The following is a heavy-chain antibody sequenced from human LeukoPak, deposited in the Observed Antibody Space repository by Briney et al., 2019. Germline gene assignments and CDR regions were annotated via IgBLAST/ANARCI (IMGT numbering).Heavy chain of an antibody. Sequence: PGGSLRLSCAASGFTFSSYGMHWVRQAPGKGLEWVAFIRYDGSNKYYADSVKGRFTISRDNSKNTLYLQMNSLRAEDTAVYYCAKVSPWSGYSGYGPDYWGQGTLVTVSS. CDR1: GFTFSSYG. V-gene: IGHV3-30*02. CDR2: IRYDGSNK. D-gene: IGHD5-12*01. CDR3: AKVSPWSGYSGYGPDY. J-gene: IGHJ4*02.